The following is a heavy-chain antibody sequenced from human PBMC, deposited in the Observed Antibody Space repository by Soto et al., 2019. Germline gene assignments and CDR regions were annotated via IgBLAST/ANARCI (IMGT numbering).Heavy chain of an antibody. D-gene: IGHD6-13*01. Sequence: GGSLRLSCAASGFTFSSYWMSWVRQAPGKGLEWVANIKQDGSEEYYVDSVKGRFTISRDNAKNTLYLQMNSLRAEDTAVYYCEAAAGTFYYYGMDVWGQGTTVTVSS. CDR1: GFTFSSYW. V-gene: IGHV3-7*03. CDR2: IKQDGSEE. CDR3: EAAAGTFYYYGMDV. J-gene: IGHJ6*02.